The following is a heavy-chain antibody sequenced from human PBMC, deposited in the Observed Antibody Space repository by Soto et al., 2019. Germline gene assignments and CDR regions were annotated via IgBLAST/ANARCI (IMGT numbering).Heavy chain of an antibody. CDR3: ARTAGRDDAFDI. CDR2: ISSSSSYT. D-gene: IGHD6-13*01. Sequence: QVQLVESGEGLVKPGGSLRLSCAASGFTFSDYYMSWIRQAPGKGLEWVSYISSSSSYTNYADSVKGRFTISRDNAKNSLYLQMNSLRAEDTAVYYCARTAGRDDAFDIWGQGTMVTVSS. J-gene: IGHJ3*02. V-gene: IGHV3-11*06. CDR1: GFTFSDYY.